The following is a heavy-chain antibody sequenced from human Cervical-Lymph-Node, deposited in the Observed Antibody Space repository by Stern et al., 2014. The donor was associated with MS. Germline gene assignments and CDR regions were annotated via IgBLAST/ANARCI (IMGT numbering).Heavy chain of an antibody. CDR3: ARARRDKRWLQPTFDY. V-gene: IGHV3-30*04. CDR1: GFTFSTYA. D-gene: IGHD5-24*01. J-gene: IGHJ4*02. CDR2: ISYDGSNK. Sequence: QVQLLQPGGGVVQPGRSLRLSCAASGFTFSTYAMHWVRQAPGKGLKWVAIISYDGSNKYYADSVKGRFTISRDNSKNTLYLQVNSLRAEDTAVYYCARARRDKRWLQPTFDYWGQGTLVTVSS.